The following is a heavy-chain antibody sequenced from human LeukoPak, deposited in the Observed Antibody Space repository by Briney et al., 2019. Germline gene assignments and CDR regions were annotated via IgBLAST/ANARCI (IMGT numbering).Heavy chain of an antibody. CDR1: GGSISSGGYY. J-gene: IGHJ4*02. D-gene: IGHD3-10*01. Sequence: SQTLSLTCTVSGGSISSGGYYWSWIRQHPGKGLEWIGYIYYSGSTYYNPSLKSRVTMSVDTSKNQFSLKLSSVTAADTAVYYCARDSYGSGSVDYWGQGTLVTVSS. V-gene: IGHV4-31*03. CDR2: IYYSGST. CDR3: ARDSYGSGSVDY.